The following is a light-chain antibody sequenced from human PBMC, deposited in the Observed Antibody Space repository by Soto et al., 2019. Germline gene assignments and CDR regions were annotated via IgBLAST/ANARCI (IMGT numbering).Light chain of an antibody. CDR2: AAS. CDR3: QQHNSYPPT. J-gene: IGKJ2*01. CDR1: QGISSY. V-gene: IGKV1-9*01. Sequence: DIQLTQSPSFLSASVGDRVTITCRASQGISSYLAWYQQKPGKAPKLLIYAASTLQSGVPSRFSGSGSGTEFTLTISSLPPEDSATYYCQQHNSYPPTFGQGTTLEIK.